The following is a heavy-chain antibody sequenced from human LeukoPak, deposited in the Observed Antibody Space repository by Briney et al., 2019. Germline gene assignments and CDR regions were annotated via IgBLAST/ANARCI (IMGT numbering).Heavy chain of an antibody. CDR2: ISSSGNTI. CDR1: GFTFSDYY. V-gene: IGHV3-11*01. D-gene: IGHD1-1*01. CDR3: ARRGVQLQRISWFDP. J-gene: IGHJ5*02. Sequence: GGALRLSCAASGFTFSDYYMSWIRQAPGKGLEWVLYISSSGNTIYYADSVKGRFTISRDNAKNSLYLQMNSLRAEDTAVYYCARRGVQLQRISWFDPWGQGTLVTVSS.